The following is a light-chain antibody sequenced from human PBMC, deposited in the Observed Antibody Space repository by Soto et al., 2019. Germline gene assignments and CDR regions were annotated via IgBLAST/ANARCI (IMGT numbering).Light chain of an antibody. J-gene: IGKJ3*01. CDR1: QSVSSY. CDR3: QQRSNWLFT. V-gene: IGKV3-11*01. Sequence: EIVLTQSPATLSLSPGERATLSCRASQSVSSYLARYQQKPGQAPRLLIYDASNRATGIPARFSGSGSGTDFTLTISSLEPEEFAVYYCQQRSNWLFTFGPGTKVDIK. CDR2: DAS.